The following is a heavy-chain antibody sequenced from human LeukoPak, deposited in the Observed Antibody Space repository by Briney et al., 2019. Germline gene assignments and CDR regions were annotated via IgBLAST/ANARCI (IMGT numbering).Heavy chain of an antibody. Sequence: ASVKVSRTASGYRFTSYSISWVRQAPGQGLEWVGWISSYNGKTNYGKNVQGRVTMTTDTSTSTAYMELRSLRSDDTAIYYCARNYDSSKDGNDYWGQGTLVTVSS. V-gene: IGHV1-18*01. CDR1: GYRFTSYS. J-gene: IGHJ4*02. D-gene: IGHD3-22*01. CDR2: ISSYNGKT. CDR3: ARNYDSSKDGNDY.